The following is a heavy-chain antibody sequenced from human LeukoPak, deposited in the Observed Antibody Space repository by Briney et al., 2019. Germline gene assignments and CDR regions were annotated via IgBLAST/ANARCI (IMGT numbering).Heavy chain of an antibody. V-gene: IGHV1-46*01. J-gene: IGHJ4*02. CDR3: ARDPSMVRGVIITVSFDY. CDR1: GYTFTSYY. CDR2: INPSGGST. D-gene: IGHD3-10*01. Sequence: GASVKVSCKASGYTFTSYYMHWVRQAPGQGLEWMGIINPSGGSTSYAQKFQGRVTMTRDTSTSTVYMELSSLRSEDTAVYYCARDPSMVRGVIITVSFDYWGQGTLVTVSS.